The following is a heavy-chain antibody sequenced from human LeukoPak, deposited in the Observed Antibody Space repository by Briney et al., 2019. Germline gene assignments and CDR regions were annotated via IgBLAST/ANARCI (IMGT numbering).Heavy chain of an antibody. Sequence: ASVKVSCKASGYTFTNYGISWVRRAPGQGLEWMGWISGYNGHPNYAEKLQGRVTMTTDTSTSTAYMELRSLRSDDTAVFYCARESQIRYYYDRSGYYYGALDYWGQGSLVTVSS. CDR2: ISGYNGHP. CDR3: ARESQIRYYYDRSGYYYGALDY. J-gene: IGHJ4*02. CDR1: GYTFTNYG. D-gene: IGHD3-22*01. V-gene: IGHV1-18*01.